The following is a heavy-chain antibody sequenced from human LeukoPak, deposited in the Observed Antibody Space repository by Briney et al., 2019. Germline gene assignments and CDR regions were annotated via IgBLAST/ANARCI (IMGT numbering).Heavy chain of an antibody. D-gene: IGHD6-6*01. CDR3: ARGSGSSSPYYYYYMDV. CDR2: IKQDGSEK. CDR1: GFTFSSYW. Sequence: PGGSLKLSCAASGFTFSSYWMSWVRQAPGKGLEWVANIKQDGSEKYYVDSVKGRFTISRDNAKNSLYLQMNSLRAEDTAVYYCARGSGSSSPYYYYYMDVWGKGTTVTVSS. J-gene: IGHJ6*03. V-gene: IGHV3-7*01.